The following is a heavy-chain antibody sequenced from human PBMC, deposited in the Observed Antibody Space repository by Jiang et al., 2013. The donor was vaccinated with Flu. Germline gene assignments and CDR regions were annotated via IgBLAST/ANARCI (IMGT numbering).Heavy chain of an antibody. CDR3: ARHANYNILTGLFDP. CDR2: VYKSGST. J-gene: IGHJ5*02. Sequence: SETLSLTCTVSGASISSTTYYWGWIRQPPGKGLEWIGSVYKSGSTYYNSSLKSRVTISVDTSKNQFSLQLTSVTAADMAVYYCARHANYNILTGLFDPWGQGTLVTVSS. CDR1: GASISSTTYY. V-gene: IGHV4-39*01. D-gene: IGHD3-9*01.